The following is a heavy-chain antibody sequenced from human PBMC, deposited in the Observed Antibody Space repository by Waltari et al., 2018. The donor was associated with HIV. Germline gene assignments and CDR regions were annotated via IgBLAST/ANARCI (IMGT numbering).Heavy chain of an antibody. D-gene: IGHD2-15*01. CDR1: GFPFSTYT. CDR2: IRGNGAYI. CDR3: ARDPLGYCSGGTCHWDL. Sequence: VHLVQSGGDLVKPGRSLTLPCAASGFPFSTYTMNWVRRAPGMGLEWVSSIRGNGAYIYYADSMKGRFFISRDNAGDSMFLHMSSLRVEDTGIYYCARDPLGYCSGGTCHWDLWGQGSQVTVSS. V-gene: IGHV3-21*01. J-gene: IGHJ4*02.